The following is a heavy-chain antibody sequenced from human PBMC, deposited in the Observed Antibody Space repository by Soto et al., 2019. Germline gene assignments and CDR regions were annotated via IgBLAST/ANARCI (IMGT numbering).Heavy chain of an antibody. V-gene: IGHV4-59*12. CDR3: ARERPDGARLDP. CDR1: GGSISSYY. J-gene: IGHJ5*02. CDR2: IYYSGST. D-gene: IGHD6-6*01. Sequence: SETLSLTCTVSGGSISSYYCSWIRQPPGKGQEWIGYIYYSGSTDYNPSLKSRGTISVDTSKNQFSLKLSSVTAADTAVYYCARERPDGARLDPWGQGTLVTVSS.